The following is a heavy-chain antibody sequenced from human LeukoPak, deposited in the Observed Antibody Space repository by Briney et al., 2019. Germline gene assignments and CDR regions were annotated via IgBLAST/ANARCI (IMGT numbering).Heavy chain of an antibody. CDR3: ARQDYYDSSGYYRY. CDR2: IYYSGST. CDR1: GGSISSSSYY. Sequence: SETLSLTCTVSGGSISSSSYYWGWIRQPPGKGLERIGSIYYSGSTYYNPSLKSRVTISVDTSKNQFSLKLSSVTAADTAVYYCARQDYYDSSGYYRYWGQGTLVTVSS. V-gene: IGHV4-39*01. D-gene: IGHD3-22*01. J-gene: IGHJ4*02.